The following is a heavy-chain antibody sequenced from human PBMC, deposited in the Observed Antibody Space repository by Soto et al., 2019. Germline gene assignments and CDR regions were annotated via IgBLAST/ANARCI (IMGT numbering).Heavy chain of an antibody. D-gene: IGHD6-19*01. V-gene: IGHV1-46*01. CDR2: INPSADST. CDR3: ARAFYSSGWYGYFQH. J-gene: IGHJ1*01. CDR1: GYTFASYY. Sequence: QVQLVQSGAEVKKPGASVKVSCKASGYTFASYYMHWVRQAPGQGLEGMGVINPSADSTSYAQKFKGRVTMTRDTSTSTVYMELTSLRSEDTAVYYCARAFYSSGWYGYFQHWGQGTLVTVSS.